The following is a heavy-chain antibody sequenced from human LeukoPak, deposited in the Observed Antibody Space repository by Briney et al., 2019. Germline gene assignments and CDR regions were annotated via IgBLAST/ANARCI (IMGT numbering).Heavy chain of an antibody. CDR1: GFTFSNAW. CDR2: IKSKTDGGTT. D-gene: IGHD4-23*01. V-gene: IGHV3-15*01. CDR3: TTDPDYGGNEIDY. J-gene: IGHJ4*02. Sequence: GGPLRLSCAASGFTFSNAWMSWVRQAPGKGLEWVGRIKSKTDGGTTDYAAPVTGRFTISRDDSKNTLYLQMNSLKTEDTAVYYCTTDPDYGGNEIDYWGQGTLVTVSS.